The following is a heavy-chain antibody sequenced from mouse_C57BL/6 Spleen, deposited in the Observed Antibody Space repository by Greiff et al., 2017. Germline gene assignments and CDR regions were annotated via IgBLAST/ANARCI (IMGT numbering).Heavy chain of an antibody. V-gene: IGHV6-3*01. Sequence: EVMLVESGGGLVQPGGSMKLSCVASGFTFSNYWMNWVRQSPEKGLEWVAQIRLKSDNYATHYAESVKGRFTISRDDSKSSVYLQMNNLRAEDTGIYYCTTIYYGNEGYAMDYWGQGTSVTVSS. CDR2: IRLKSDNYAT. J-gene: IGHJ4*01. D-gene: IGHD2-1*01. CDR1: GFTFSNYW. CDR3: TTIYYGNEGYAMDY.